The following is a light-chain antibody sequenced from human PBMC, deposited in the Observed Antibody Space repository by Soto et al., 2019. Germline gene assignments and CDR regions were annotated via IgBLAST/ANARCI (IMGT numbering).Light chain of an antibody. CDR2: EDN. J-gene: IGLJ1*01. CDR3: CSYAGGNTYV. V-gene: IGLV2-23*01. CDR1: SSDVGNYNL. Sequence: QSALTQPASVSGSPGQSITIFCTGTSSDVGNYNLVSWYQHHPGEATQLIVFEDNKRPSGVSNRFSGSKSGNTASLTISGLQAEDEADYYCCSYAGGNTYVFGTGTKVTVL.